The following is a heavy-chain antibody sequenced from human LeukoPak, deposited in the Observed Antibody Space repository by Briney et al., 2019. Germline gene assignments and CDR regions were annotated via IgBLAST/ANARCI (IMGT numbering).Heavy chain of an antibody. Sequence: GGSLRLSCAASGFTFSSYGMHWVRQAPGKGLEWVAFIRYDGSYKYYADSVKGRFTISRDNSKNTLYVQMNSLRAEDTAVYYCAKDADIVVSSYFDYWGQGTLVTVSS. CDR1: GFTFSSYG. V-gene: IGHV3-30*02. CDR3: AKDADIVVSSYFDY. D-gene: IGHD2-2*01. CDR2: IRYDGSYK. J-gene: IGHJ4*02.